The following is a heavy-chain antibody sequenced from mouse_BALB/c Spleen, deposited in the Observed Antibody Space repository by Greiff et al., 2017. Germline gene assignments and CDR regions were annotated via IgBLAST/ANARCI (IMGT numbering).Heavy chain of an antibody. V-gene: IGHV5-6-5*01. CDR2: ISSGGST. Sequence: EVQGVESGGGLVKPGGSLKLSCAASGFTFSSYAMSWVRQTPEKRLEWVASISSGGSTYYPDSVKGRFTISRDNARNILYLQMSSLRSEDTAMYYCARGDGNGAYWGQGTLVTVSA. D-gene: IGHD1-1*01. J-gene: IGHJ3*01. CDR1: GFTFSSYA. CDR3: ARGDGNGAY.